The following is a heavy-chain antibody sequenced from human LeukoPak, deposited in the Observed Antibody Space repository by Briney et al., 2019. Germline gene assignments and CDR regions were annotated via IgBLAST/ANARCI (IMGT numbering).Heavy chain of an antibody. Sequence: PGGSLRLSCAASGFTFSSYAMSWVRQAPGKGLEWVSAISGSGGSTYYADSVKGRFTISRDNSKNTLYLQMNSLRAEDTAVYYCAKGMGITIFGVVISYYYYGMDVWGQGTTVTVSS. CDR3: AKGMGITIFGVVISYYYYGMDV. CDR2: ISGSGGST. J-gene: IGHJ6*02. CDR1: GFTFSSYA. D-gene: IGHD3-3*01. V-gene: IGHV3-23*01.